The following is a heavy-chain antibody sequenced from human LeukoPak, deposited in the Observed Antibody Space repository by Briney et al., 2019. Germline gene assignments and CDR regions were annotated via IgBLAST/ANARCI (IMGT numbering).Heavy chain of an antibody. J-gene: IGHJ5*02. V-gene: IGHV4-4*02. CDR2: IYHSGST. Sequence: SGTLSLTCAVSRGSISSNNWWSWVRQPPGKRLEWIAEIYHSGSTNYNPSLKSRVTISVDKSKNQFSLKLSSVTAADTAMYYCARDSYYFGSGSDNTPYNWFDPWGQGTLVTVSS. CDR3: ARDSYYFGSGSDNTPYNWFDP. CDR1: RGSISSNNW. D-gene: IGHD3-10*01.